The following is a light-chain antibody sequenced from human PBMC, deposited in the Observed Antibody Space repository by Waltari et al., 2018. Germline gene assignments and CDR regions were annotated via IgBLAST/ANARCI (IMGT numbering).Light chain of an antibody. CDR1: QSVSSN. CDR2: AAF. CDR3: QQYDQWPPAT. Sequence: IMMTQSPATLSVSPGERATLSCRARQSVSSNLVWYQQKPGQAPRLLIYAAFTRATGVPDRFSGGGSGTHFTLTIRSLQSEDFAVYYCQQYDQWPPATLGHGTRVEIK. J-gene: IGKJ1*01. V-gene: IGKV3-15*01.